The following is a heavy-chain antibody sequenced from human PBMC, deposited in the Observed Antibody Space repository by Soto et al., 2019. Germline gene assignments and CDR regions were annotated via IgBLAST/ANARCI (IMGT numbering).Heavy chain of an antibody. V-gene: IGHV3-33*06. D-gene: IGHD6-25*01. CDR1: GFTFSSYG. Sequence: GGSLRLSCAASGFTFSSYGMHWVRQAPGKGLEWVAVIWYDGSNKYYADSVKGRFTISRDNSKNTLYLQMNSLRAEDTAVYYCAKDPALLPRAATYFVSWGQGTLVTVS. CDR2: IWYDGSNK. J-gene: IGHJ4*02. CDR3: AKDPALLPRAATYFVS.